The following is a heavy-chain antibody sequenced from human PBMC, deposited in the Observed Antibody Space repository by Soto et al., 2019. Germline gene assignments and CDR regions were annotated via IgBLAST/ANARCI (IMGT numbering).Heavy chain of an antibody. V-gene: IGHV1-69*02. D-gene: IGHD3-10*01. Sequence: QVQLVQSGAEVKKPGSSVRVSCKASGDTFTFYSINWVRQAPGLGLEWMGRINPILSMSNYAQRFQGRVTMTADKSTSTAYMELSSLRSEDTAMCYCASSYGSGYRAFDYWGQGALVTVSS. CDR2: INPILSMS. J-gene: IGHJ4*02. CDR1: GDTFTFYS. CDR3: ASSYGSGYRAFDY.